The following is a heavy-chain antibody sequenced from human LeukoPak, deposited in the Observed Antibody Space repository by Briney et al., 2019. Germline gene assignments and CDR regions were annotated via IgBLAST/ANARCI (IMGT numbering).Heavy chain of an antibody. Sequence: ASVKVSCKASGYTFTGYYMHWVRQAPGQGLEWMGWINPNSGGTNYAQKFQGRVTMTRDTSISTAYMELSRLRSDDTDVYYCARAYCSSTSCYYYYYGMDVWGQGTTVTVSS. CDR3: ARAYCSSTSCYYYYYGMDV. CDR1: GYTFTGYY. J-gene: IGHJ6*02. D-gene: IGHD2-2*01. V-gene: IGHV1-2*02. CDR2: INPNSGGT.